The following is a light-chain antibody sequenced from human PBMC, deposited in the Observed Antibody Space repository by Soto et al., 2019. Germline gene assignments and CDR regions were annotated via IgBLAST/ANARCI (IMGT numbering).Light chain of an antibody. CDR2: DVS. Sequence: QSALTQPRSVSGSRGQSVTISSTGTSSDVGGYNYVSWYQQHPGKAPKLMIYDVSKRPSGVPDRFSGSKSGNTASLTISGLQAEDEADYYCCSYAGSYTLVFGGGTKLTVL. V-gene: IGLV2-11*01. J-gene: IGLJ2*01. CDR3: CSYAGSYTLV. CDR1: SSDVGGYNY.